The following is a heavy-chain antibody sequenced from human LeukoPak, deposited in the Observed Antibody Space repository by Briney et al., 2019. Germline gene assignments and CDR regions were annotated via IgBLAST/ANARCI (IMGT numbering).Heavy chain of an antibody. CDR3: AKGTATVTSRFFDY. J-gene: IGHJ4*02. CDR2: ISDNSGST. D-gene: IGHD2-21*02. Sequence: PGGSLRLSCAASGFTFGYYAMHWVRQAPGKGLEWVSTISDNSGSTYYPDSVKGRFTISRDDSKNTLYLQMKSLRAEDTAVYYCAKGTATVTSRFFDYWGQGTLVTVSS. CDR1: GFTFGYYA. V-gene: IGHV3-23*01.